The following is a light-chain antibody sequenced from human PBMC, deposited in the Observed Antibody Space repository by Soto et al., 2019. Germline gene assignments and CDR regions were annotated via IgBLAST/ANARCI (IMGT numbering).Light chain of an antibody. CDR2: GAS. J-gene: IGKJ2*01. V-gene: IGKV3-20*01. CDR1: QSVSSSY. Sequence: EIVLTQSPGTLSLSPGERATLSCRASQSVSSSYLAWYQQKPGQAPRLLIYGASSRATGIPDRFSGSGSGTDFTLTISRVEPEDFAVYYCQQFGSSPYTLGQGTKLEIK. CDR3: QQFGSSPYT.